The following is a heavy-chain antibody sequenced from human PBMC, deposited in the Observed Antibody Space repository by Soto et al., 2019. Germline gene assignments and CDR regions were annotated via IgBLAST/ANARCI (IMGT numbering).Heavy chain of an antibody. V-gene: IGHV3-30-3*01. Sequence: GGSLRLSCAASGFSFSISPMHWVRQAPGKGPEWVALISYDGTNKFYADSVKGRFTISRDNSKSTLYLQVDSLRPEDAAVYYCARDPKTSGGQHWAFNYFDSWGRGTLVTVSS. CDR3: ARDPKTSGGQHWAFNYFDS. CDR2: ISYDGTNK. J-gene: IGHJ4*02. D-gene: IGHD7-27*01. CDR1: GFSFSISP.